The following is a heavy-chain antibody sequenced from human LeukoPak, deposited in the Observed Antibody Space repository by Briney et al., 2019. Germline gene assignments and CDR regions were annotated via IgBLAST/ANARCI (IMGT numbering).Heavy chain of an antibody. CDR1: GGSISSGDYY. CDR2: IYYSGST. J-gene: IGHJ4*02. V-gene: IGHV4-30-4*08. D-gene: IGHD3-10*01. CDR3: ARGHYGSGSYYLYYFDY. Sequence: SQTLSLTCTVSGGSISSGDYYWSWLRQPPGMGLEWFGYIYYSGSTYYNPSLKSRVTISVDTAKTQFSLKLSSVTAADTAVYYCARGHYGSGSYYLYYFDYWGQGTLVTVSS.